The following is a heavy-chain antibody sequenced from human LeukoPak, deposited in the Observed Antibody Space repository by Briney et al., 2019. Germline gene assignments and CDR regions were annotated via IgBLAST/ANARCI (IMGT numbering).Heavy chain of an antibody. CDR3: ARDPEGHGYYFDY. Sequence: SETLSLTCTVSGGSTSNYFCTWLRQSAGKGLEWIGRIRISGSTNYNPSLKSRVSMSVDTSKNQFSLKLSSVTAADTAVYYCARDPEGHGYYFDYWGQGALVTVSS. V-gene: IGHV4-4*07. D-gene: IGHD3-3*01. CDR1: GGSTSNYF. J-gene: IGHJ4*02. CDR2: IRISGST.